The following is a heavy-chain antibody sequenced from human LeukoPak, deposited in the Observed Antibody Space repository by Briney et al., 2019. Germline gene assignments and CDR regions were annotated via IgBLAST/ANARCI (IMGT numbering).Heavy chain of an antibody. CDR2: IWNDGSNK. CDR3: ARSVGGGVAGTGDWFDP. V-gene: IGHV3-33*01. D-gene: IGHD6-19*01. CDR1: GFTFSSYG. Sequence: PGGSLRLSCAASGFTFSSYGMHWVRQAPGKGLEWVAVIWNDGSNKYYADSVKGRFTISRDSSTNTLYLQMNSLRAEDTAVYYCARSVGGGVAGTGDWFDPWGQGTLVTVSS. J-gene: IGHJ5*02.